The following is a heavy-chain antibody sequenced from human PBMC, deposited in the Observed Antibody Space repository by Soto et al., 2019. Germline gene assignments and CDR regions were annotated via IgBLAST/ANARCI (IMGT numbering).Heavy chain of an antibody. Sequence: QVQLKESGPGLVKPSETLSLTCTVPGGSIRSYFWSWIRQPPGRGLEWIGYISYSGSTNYHPSLKSLINISLDTSKNQFSLKLNSVTAADSAVYYCAREIDPHDGSGCSPSSHFDYWGQGALITVSS. V-gene: IGHV4-59*01. J-gene: IGHJ4*02. CDR1: GGSIRSYF. CDR3: AREIDPHDGSGCSPSSHFDY. D-gene: IGHD6-19*01. CDR2: ISYSGST.